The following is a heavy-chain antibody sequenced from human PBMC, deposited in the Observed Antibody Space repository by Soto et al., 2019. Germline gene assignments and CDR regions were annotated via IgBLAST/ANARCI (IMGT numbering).Heavy chain of an antibody. V-gene: IGHV3-21*01. Sequence: GESLKISCVASGFTFSSYSMNWVRQAPGKGLEWVSSISSSSSYIYYADSVKGRFTISRDNAKNSLYLQMNSLRAEDTAVYYCARGKGYFDWLSDFDYWGQGTLVTVSS. CDR1: GFTFSSYS. CDR2: ISSSSSYI. CDR3: ARGKGYFDWLSDFDY. J-gene: IGHJ4*02. D-gene: IGHD3-9*01.